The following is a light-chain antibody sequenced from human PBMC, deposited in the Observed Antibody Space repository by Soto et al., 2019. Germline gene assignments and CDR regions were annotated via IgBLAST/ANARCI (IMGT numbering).Light chain of an antibody. CDR3: QQSYSTPLT. CDR2: AAS. Sequence: DIPMTQSPSSLSASVGDRVTITCRASQSISSDLNWYQQKPGKAPKLLIYAASSLQSGVPSRFSGSGSGTDFTLTISSLQPEDIATYYCQQSYSTPLTFGGGTKVELK. J-gene: IGKJ4*01. V-gene: IGKV1-39*01. CDR1: QSISSD.